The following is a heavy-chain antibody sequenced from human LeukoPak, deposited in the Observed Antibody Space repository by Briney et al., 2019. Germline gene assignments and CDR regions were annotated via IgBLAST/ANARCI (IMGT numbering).Heavy chain of an antibody. CDR3: ARWGIYSNQPYNWFDP. J-gene: IGHJ5*02. V-gene: IGHV4-39*07. Sequence: SETLSLTCTVSGGSISSSSYYWGWIRQPPGKGLEWIGSIYYSGSTYYNPSLKSRVTISVDTSKNQFSLKLSSVTAADTAVYYCARWGIYSNQPYNWFDPWGQGTLVTVSS. CDR2: IYYSGST. CDR1: GGSISSSSYY. D-gene: IGHD4-11*01.